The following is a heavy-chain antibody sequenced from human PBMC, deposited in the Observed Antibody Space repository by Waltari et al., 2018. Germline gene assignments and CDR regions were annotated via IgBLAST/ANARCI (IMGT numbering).Heavy chain of an antibody. J-gene: IGHJ3*02. CDR3: AKDIRSAMRGAFDI. D-gene: IGHD3-3*01. CDR1: GFTFDDYA. Sequence: EVQLVESGGGLVQPGRSLRLSCAASGFTFDDYAMHWVRQAPGKGLEWVSGISWNSGSIGYADSVKGRFTISRDNAKNSLYLQMNSLRAEDTALYYCAKDIRSAMRGAFDIWGQGTMVTVSS. CDR2: ISWNSGSI. V-gene: IGHV3-9*01.